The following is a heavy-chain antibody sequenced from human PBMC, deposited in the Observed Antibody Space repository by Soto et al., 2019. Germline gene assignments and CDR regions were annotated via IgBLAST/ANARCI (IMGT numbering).Heavy chain of an antibody. V-gene: IGHV3-48*02. J-gene: IGHJ4*02. Sequence: LRLSCGASGFIFSKYSMNWVRQAPGKGLEWLSYISSNSITIYYADSVRGRFTIFRDNAKNSLYLQMNSLRDEDTAVYYCAREDILGTRSFDYWGQGALVTVSS. CDR2: ISSNSITI. D-gene: IGHD1-26*01. CDR1: GFIFSKYS. CDR3: AREDILGTRSFDY.